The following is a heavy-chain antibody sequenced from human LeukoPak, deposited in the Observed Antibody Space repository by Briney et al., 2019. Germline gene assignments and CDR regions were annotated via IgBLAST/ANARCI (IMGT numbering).Heavy chain of an antibody. J-gene: IGHJ4*02. Sequence: GGSLRLSCAASGFTFSSYGMHWVRQAPGKGLEWVAVIWYDGSNKYYADSVKGRFTISRDNSKNTLYLQMNSLRAEDTAVCYCARDMYYYGSGSYGPAYWGQGTLVTVSS. CDR3: ARDMYYYGSGSYGPAY. CDR2: IWYDGSNK. V-gene: IGHV3-33*01. CDR1: GFTFSSYG. D-gene: IGHD3-10*01.